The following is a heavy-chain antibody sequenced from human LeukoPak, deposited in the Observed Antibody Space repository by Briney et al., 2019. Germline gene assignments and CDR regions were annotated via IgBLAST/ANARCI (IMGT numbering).Heavy chain of an antibody. J-gene: IGHJ6*02. D-gene: IGHD5-24*01. CDR3: ANSRRDGYNQWYYGMDV. CDR1: GFTFSTYD. V-gene: IGHV3-30*18. CDR2: ISYDGSNK. Sequence: PGGSLRLSCAASGFTFSTYDMHWVRQAPGKGLEGVAVISYDGSNKYYADSVKGRFTISRDNSKNTLYLQMNSLRPEDTAVYYCANSRRDGYNQWYYGMDVWGQGTTVTVSS.